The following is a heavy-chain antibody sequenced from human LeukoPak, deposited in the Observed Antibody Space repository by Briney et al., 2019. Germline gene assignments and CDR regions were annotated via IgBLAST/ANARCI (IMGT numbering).Heavy chain of an antibody. V-gene: IGHV3-15*01. D-gene: IGHD1-26*01. CDR1: GFTFSNAW. CDR3: TADSLRFAGGTNWYFDL. CDR2: VKSKTDGGTT. J-gene: IGHJ2*01. Sequence: GGSLRLSCAASGFTFSNAWMSWVRQAPGKGLEWVGRVKSKTDGGTTDYAAPVKGRFTISRDDSKDTLYLQMNSLKTEDTAVYYCTADSLRFAGGTNWYFDLWGRGNLVTVSS.